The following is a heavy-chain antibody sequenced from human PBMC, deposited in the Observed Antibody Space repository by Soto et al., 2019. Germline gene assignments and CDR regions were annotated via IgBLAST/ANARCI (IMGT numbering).Heavy chain of an antibody. CDR3: ARGFDIVVGFDY. V-gene: IGHV4-59*12. J-gene: IGHJ4*02. CDR1: VGSISSYY. Sequence: SETLSLTCTVSVGSISSYYWSWIRQPPGKGLEWIGYIYYSGSTYYNPSLKSRVTISVDTSKNQFSLKLSSVTAADTAVYYCARGFDIVVGFDYWGQGTLVTVSS. CDR2: IYYSGST. D-gene: IGHD2-15*01.